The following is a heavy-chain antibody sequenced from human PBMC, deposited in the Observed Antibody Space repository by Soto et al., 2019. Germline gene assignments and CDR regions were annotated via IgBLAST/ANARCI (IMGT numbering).Heavy chain of an antibody. CDR3: ARFYDNYHFEC. J-gene: IGHJ4*02. CDR1: GGSISSGDYY. CDR2: LYYSGST. D-gene: IGHD5-12*01. Sequence: PSETLSLTCSVSGGSISSGDYYWSWLRQPPGKGLEWIGCLYYSGSTSYNPSLKRRVTISVDTSKNQFSLKLSSVTAADTAVYYCARFYDNYHFECWGQGTLVTVSS. V-gene: IGHV4-61*08.